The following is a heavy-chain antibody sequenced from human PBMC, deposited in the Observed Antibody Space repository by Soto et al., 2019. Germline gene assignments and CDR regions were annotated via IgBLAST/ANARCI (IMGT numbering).Heavy chain of an antibody. Sequence: SVQVSCKASGFTFTSSAVQWVRQARGQRLEWIGWIVVGSGNTNYAQKFQERVTITRDMSTSTAYMELSSLRSEDTAVYYCAAVAVVGDFDYWGQGTLVTVSS. CDR2: IVVGSGNT. J-gene: IGHJ4*02. D-gene: IGHD2-2*01. V-gene: IGHV1-58*01. CDR1: GFTFTSSA. CDR3: AAVAVVGDFDY.